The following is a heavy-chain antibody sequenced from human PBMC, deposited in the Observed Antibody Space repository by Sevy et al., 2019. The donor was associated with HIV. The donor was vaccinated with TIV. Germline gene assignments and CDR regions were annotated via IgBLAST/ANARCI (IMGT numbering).Heavy chain of an antibody. CDR1: GYTFTSYA. Sequence: ASVKVSCKASGYTFTSYAMHWVRQAPGQRLEWMGWINAGNGNTKYSQKFQGRVTITRDTSASTAYMELSSLRSEDTAVYYCARGYSYGSDYYYYYCMDVWGKGTTVTVSS. CDR3: ARGYSYGSDYYYYYCMDV. D-gene: IGHD5-18*01. J-gene: IGHJ6*03. CDR2: INAGNGNT. V-gene: IGHV1-3*01.